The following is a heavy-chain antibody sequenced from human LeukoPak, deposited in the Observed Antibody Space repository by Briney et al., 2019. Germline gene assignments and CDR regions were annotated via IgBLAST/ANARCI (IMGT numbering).Heavy chain of an antibody. CDR2: ISSSGSTI. Sequence: PGGSLRLSCAASGFTFSDYYMSWIRQAPGKGLEWVSYISSSGSTIYYADSVKGRFTISRDNAKNSLYLQMNSLRAEDTAVYYCARVSRCYSHTQYYFDYWGQGTLVTVSS. CDR3: ARVSRCYSHTQYYFDY. J-gene: IGHJ4*02. V-gene: IGHV3-11*01. D-gene: IGHD2-15*01. CDR1: GFTFSDYY.